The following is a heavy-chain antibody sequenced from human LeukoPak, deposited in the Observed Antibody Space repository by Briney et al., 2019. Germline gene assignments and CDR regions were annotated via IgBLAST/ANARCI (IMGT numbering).Heavy chain of an antibody. V-gene: IGHV3-33*01. CDR1: GFTF. CDR2: IWYDGSNK. CDR3: VRGTGYSAYDYDFDY. Sequence: QPGRSLRLSCAASGFTFRQAPGKGLEWVAVIWYDGSNKYYADSVKGRFTTSRENAKNSLYLQMNSLRAGDTAVYYCVRGTGYSAYDYDFDYWGRGTLVTVSS. D-gene: IGHD5-12*01. J-gene: IGHJ4*02.